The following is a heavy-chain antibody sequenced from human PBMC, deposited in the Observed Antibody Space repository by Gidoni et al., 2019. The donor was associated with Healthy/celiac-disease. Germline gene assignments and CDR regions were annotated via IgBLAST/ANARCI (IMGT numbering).Heavy chain of an antibody. CDR3: ARGEGYGDVHSIDY. J-gene: IGHJ4*02. CDR1: GFTFSSYA. D-gene: IGHD4-17*01. Sequence: VQLVVSGGGVVPPGRSLRLSCAASGFTFSSYAMHWVRQAPGKGLEWVAVIAYDGSNKYYADSVKGRFTITRDNSKNTLYLQMNSLRAEDTAVYYCARGEGYGDVHSIDYWGQGTLVTVSS. V-gene: IGHV3-30-3*01. CDR2: IAYDGSNK.